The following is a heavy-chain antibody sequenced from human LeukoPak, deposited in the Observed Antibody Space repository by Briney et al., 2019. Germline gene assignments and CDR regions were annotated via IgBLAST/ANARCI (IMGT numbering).Heavy chain of an antibody. CDR1: GYTFTSYY. CDR2: INPSGGST. V-gene: IGHV1-46*01. Sequence: SVKVSCKASGYTFTSYYMHWVRQAPGQGLEWMEIINPSGGSTSYAQKFQGRVTMTRDTSTSTVYMELSSLRSEDTAVYYCAGTRYYYYYMDVWGKGTTVTVSS. J-gene: IGHJ6*03. CDR3: AGTRYYYYYMDV.